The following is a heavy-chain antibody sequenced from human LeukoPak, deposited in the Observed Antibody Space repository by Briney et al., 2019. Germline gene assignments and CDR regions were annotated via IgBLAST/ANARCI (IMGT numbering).Heavy chain of an antibody. Sequence: NPSETLSLTCTVSGGSISSSSYYWSWIRQPPGKGLEWIGYIYYSGSTNYNPSLKSRVTISVDTSKNQFSLKLSSVTAADTAVYYCARGMGAKFLDWFDPWGQGTLVTVSS. J-gene: IGHJ5*02. CDR2: IYYSGST. CDR1: GGSISSSSYY. CDR3: ARGMGAKFLDWFDP. D-gene: IGHD1-26*01. V-gene: IGHV4-61*01.